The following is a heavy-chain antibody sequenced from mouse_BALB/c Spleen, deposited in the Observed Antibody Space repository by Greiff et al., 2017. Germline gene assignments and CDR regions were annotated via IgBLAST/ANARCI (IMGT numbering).Heavy chain of an antibody. Sequence: VQLQQPGAELVKPGASVKLSCTASGYTFTSYYMYWVKQRPGQGLEWIGGINPSNGGTNFNEKFKSKATLTVDKSSSTAYMQLSSLTSEDSAVYYCTKTTRNAMDYWGQGTSVTVSS. CDR2: INPSNGGT. CDR1: GYTFTSYY. CDR3: TKTTRNAMDY. D-gene: IGHD2-12*01. J-gene: IGHJ4*01. V-gene: IGHV1S81*02.